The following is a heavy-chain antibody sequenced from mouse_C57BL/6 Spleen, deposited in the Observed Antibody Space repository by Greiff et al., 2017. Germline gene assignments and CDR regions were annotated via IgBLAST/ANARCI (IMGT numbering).Heavy chain of an antibody. Sequence: QVQLQQPGAELVKPGASVKLSCTASGFTFTSYWMHWVKQRPGQGLEWIGMIHPNSGSTNYNENFKSEATLSVDKSSSTAYMQLRSLTSEDSAVYYCAEDDCYGSGGFAYWGQGTLVTVSA. CDR3: AEDDCYGSGGFAY. J-gene: IGHJ3*01. CDR2: IHPNSGST. D-gene: IGHD1-1*01. V-gene: IGHV1-64*01. CDR1: GFTFTSYW.